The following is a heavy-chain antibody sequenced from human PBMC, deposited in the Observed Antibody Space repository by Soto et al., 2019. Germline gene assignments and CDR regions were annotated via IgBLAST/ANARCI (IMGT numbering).Heavy chain of an antibody. Sequence: VGSLRLSCAAPGFTFSSYAMSWVRQAPGKGLEWVSAISGSGGSTYYADSVKGRFTISRDNSKNTLYLQMNSLRAEDTAVYYCAKRMYYYDSSGYVPSAFDIWGQGTMVTVSS. V-gene: IGHV3-23*01. CDR1: GFTFSSYA. CDR2: ISGSGGST. D-gene: IGHD3-22*01. J-gene: IGHJ3*02. CDR3: AKRMYYYDSSGYVPSAFDI.